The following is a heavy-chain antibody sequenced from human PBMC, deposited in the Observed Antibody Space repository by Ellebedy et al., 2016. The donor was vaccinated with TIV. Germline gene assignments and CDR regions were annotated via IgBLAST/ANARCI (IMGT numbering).Heavy chain of an antibody. D-gene: IGHD3-9*01. J-gene: IGHJ4*02. CDR3: ARQDYDILTGYYTHLDS. V-gene: IGHV4-59*08. CDR2: VYNSGNT. CDR1: GGSISSSF. Sequence: SETLSLTCTVSGGSISSSFWNWIRQPPGKALEWIGYVYNSGNTNYNPSLKSRVTFSVDMSKNQFSLKLGSVTAADTAVYYCARQDYDILTGYYTHLDSWGQGTLVTVSS.